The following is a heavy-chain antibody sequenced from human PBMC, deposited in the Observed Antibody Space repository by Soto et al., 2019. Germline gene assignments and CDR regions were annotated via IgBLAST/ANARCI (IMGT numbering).Heavy chain of an antibody. Sequence: EVQLLESGGDLVQPGGSLRLSCVASGFTFSNDDLSWVRQASGKGLEWVSAITAGGFNTYYADSVKGRFTISRDNSKNTLYLQMISLRAEDTAVYYCAINIGGFSGYANFDYWGQGTLVTVSS. J-gene: IGHJ4*02. V-gene: IGHV3-23*01. CDR3: AINIGGFSGYANFDY. D-gene: IGHD5-12*01. CDR2: ITAGGFNT. CDR1: GFTFSNDD.